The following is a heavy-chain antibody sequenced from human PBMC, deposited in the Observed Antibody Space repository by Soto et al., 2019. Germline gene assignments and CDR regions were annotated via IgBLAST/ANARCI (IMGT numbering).Heavy chain of an antibody. J-gene: IGHJ5*02. CDR2: ISAYNGNT. CDR3: ARDRGRAWTSGREYNWFDP. CDR1: GYTFTSYG. D-gene: IGHD1-1*01. Sequence: QVQLVQSGAEVKKPGASVKVSCKASGYTFTSYGISWVRQAPGQGHEWMGWISAYNGNTNYAQKLQGRVTMTTNTATSTAYMELRSLRSDDTAVYYCARDRGRAWTSGREYNWFDPWGQGTLVTVSS. V-gene: IGHV1-18*01.